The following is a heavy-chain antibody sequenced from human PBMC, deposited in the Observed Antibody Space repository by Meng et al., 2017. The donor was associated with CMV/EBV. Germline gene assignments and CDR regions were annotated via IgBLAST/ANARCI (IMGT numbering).Heavy chain of an antibody. CDR1: GGTFSSYA. D-gene: IGHD2-21*02. CDR2: IIPIFGTA. Sequence: QVPLVQAGAEVKKPGSPGKVSCKASGGTFSSYAISWVRQAPGQGLEWMGGIIPIFGTANYAQKFQGRVTITADESTSTAYMELSSLRSEDTAVYYCAREGYCGGDCFYDYWGQGTLVTVSS. J-gene: IGHJ4*02. V-gene: IGHV1-69*12. CDR3: AREGYCGGDCFYDY.